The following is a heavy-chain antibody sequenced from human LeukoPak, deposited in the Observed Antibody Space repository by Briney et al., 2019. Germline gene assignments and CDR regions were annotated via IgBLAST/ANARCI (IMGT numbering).Heavy chain of an antibody. Sequence: SETLSLACSVSGGSMRDYYWSWIRQSAERGLEWIGRIYNTGSTDYNPSLDSRVAMSVDTSKNQFSLNLTSVTAADTAVYFCARGRAVDLDSNGYFYNRGLDQWGQGTLVTVSS. CDR3: ARGRAVDLDSNGYFYNRGLDQ. CDR1: GGSMRDYY. D-gene: IGHD4-11*01. CDR2: IYNTGST. J-gene: IGHJ4*02. V-gene: IGHV4-4*07.